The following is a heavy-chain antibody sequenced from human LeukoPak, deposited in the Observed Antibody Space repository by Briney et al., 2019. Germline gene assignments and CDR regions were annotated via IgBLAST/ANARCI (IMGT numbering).Heavy chain of an antibody. CDR1: GFTFDDYG. Sequence: GESLKISCAASGFTFDDYGMSWVRQAPGKGLEWVSGINWNGGSTGYADSVKGRFTISRDNAKNSLYLQMNSLRAEDTALYYCARDRKTYYYDSSGYPHDYWGQGTLVTVSS. CDR2: INWNGGST. D-gene: IGHD3-22*01. CDR3: ARDRKTYYYDSSGYPHDY. V-gene: IGHV3-20*04. J-gene: IGHJ4*02.